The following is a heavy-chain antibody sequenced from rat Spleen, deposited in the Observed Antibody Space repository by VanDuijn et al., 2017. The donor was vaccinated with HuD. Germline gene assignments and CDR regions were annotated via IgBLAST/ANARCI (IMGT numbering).Heavy chain of an antibody. CDR2: ISYDGITT. J-gene: IGHJ2*01. CDR3: ATRHYGYTDYFDY. CDR1: GLTFSDYG. Sequence: EVQLVESGGGLVQPGRSLKLSCAASGLTFSDYGMAWVRQAPTKGLEWVATISYDGITTYYRGSVRGRFTISGDDAKTTLYLQMDSLRPEDTATYYCATRHYGYTDYFDYWGQGVMVTVSS. V-gene: IGHV5-29*01. D-gene: IGHD1-9*01.